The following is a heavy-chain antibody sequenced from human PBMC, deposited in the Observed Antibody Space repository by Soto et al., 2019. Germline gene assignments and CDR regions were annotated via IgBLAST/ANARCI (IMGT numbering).Heavy chain of an antibody. CDR3: AKDLHWYGMDV. J-gene: IGHJ6*02. V-gene: IGHV3-23*01. D-gene: IGHD1-1*01. Sequence: PGGSLRLSCXASGFTFGNYFMNWVRQAPGKGLEWVSDISSNGGRTHYADSVRGRFTISRDNSRNTLYLQMSSLRAEDTALYYCAKDLHWYGMDVWGQGTTVTVSS. CDR2: ISSNGGRT. CDR1: GFTFGNYF.